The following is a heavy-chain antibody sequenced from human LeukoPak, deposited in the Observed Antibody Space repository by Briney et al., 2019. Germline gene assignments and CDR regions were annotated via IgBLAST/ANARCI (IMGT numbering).Heavy chain of an antibody. J-gene: IGHJ4*02. CDR2: IKSKTDGSTK. D-gene: IGHD2-15*01. Sequence: PGGSLRLSCAVAGFTFSNAWMNWVRQAPGKGLEWVGRIKSKTDGSTKDYAAPVQDRFIISSDDSINTVYLQMNSLKIEDTALYYCTTIPLGYCSSSTCFSSFDYWGQGALVTVSS. CDR1: GFTFSNAW. CDR3: TTIPLGYCSSSTCFSSFDY. V-gene: IGHV3-15*07.